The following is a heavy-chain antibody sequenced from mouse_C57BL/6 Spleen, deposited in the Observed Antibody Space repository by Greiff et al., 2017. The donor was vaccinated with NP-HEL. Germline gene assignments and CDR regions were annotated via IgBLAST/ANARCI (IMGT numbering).Heavy chain of an antibody. J-gene: IGHJ4*01. D-gene: IGHD1-1*01. CDR3: AREGNYGSSLLAMDY. Sequence: VQLKESGGGLVKPGGSLKLSCAASGFTFSSYAMSWVRQTPEKRLEWVATISDGGSYTYYPDNVKGRFTISRDNAKNNLYLQMSHLKSEDTAMYYCAREGNYGSSLLAMDYWGQGTSVTVSS. CDR2: ISDGGSYT. CDR1: GFTFSSYA. V-gene: IGHV5-4*01.